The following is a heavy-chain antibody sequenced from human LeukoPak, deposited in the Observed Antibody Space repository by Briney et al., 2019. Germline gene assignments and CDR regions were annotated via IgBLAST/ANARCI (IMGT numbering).Heavy chain of an antibody. D-gene: IGHD1-26*01. CDR3: AKDRGRSHYYGMDV. CDR2: ISWNRGSI. J-gene: IGHJ6*02. Sequence: GRSLRLSCAASGFTFDDYAMHWVRQAPGKGLEWVSGISWNRGSIGYADSVKGRFTISRDNAKNSLYLQMNSLRAEDTALYYCAKDRGRSHYYGMDVWGQGTTVTVSS. V-gene: IGHV3-9*01. CDR1: GFTFDDYA.